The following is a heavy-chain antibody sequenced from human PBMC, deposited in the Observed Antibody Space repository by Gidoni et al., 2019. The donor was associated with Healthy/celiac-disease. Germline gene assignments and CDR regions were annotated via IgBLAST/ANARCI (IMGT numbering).Heavy chain of an antibody. V-gene: IGHV5-10-1*03. D-gene: IGHD3-9*01. J-gene: IGHJ4*02. CDR2: ISPSDSNT. Sequence: EVQLGPSGAEVIKPGEQLRPSCKGSGYSFTSYWISWVRQVPGKGLEWMGRISPSDSNTNYSPSFQGHVTISADKSNSTAYLQWNSLKAADTAVYYCARSGGDILTGCTNDYWGQGTLVTVSS. CDR1: GYSFTSYW. CDR3: ARSGGDILTGCTNDY.